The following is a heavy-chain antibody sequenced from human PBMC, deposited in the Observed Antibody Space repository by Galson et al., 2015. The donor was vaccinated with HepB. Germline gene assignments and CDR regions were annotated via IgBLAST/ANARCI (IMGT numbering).Heavy chain of an antibody. D-gene: IGHD6-13*01. CDR1: GFTFSSYS. CDR2: ISSSSSYI. J-gene: IGHJ1*01. V-gene: IGHV3-21*01. CDR3: AKDRGSGSGWFRDFQH. Sequence: SLRLSCAASGFTFSSYSMNWVRQAPGKGLEWVSFISSSSSYIYYADSVKGRFTISRDNAKNSLYLQMNSLTVEDTAVYYCAKDRGSGSGWFRDFQHWGQGTLVTVSS.